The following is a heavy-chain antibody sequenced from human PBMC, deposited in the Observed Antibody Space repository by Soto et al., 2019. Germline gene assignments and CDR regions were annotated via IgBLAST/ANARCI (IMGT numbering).Heavy chain of an antibody. Sequence: GGSLRLSCAASGFTFSSYAMSWVRQAPGKGLEWVSAISGSGGSTYYADSVKGRFTISRDNSKNTLYLQMNSLRAEDTAVYYCAKDVQYDYIWGSYRYDYWGQGTLVTVSS. CDR3: AKDVQYDYIWGSYRYDY. CDR1: GFTFSSYA. CDR2: ISGSGGST. D-gene: IGHD3-16*02. J-gene: IGHJ4*02. V-gene: IGHV3-23*01.